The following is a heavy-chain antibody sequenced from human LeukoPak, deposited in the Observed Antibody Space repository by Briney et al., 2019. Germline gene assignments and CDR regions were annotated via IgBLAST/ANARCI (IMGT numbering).Heavy chain of an antibody. D-gene: IGHD5-24*01. V-gene: IGHV3-23*01. CDR1: GLTFSNYA. J-gene: IGHJ4*02. Sequence: PGGSLRPSCAASGLTFSNYAMGWAGQAPGKGLEWVSTISGTGYICDADPVKGRFIISSDNSQNTLYLQLSSLRAADTAVYYCAKFSGYNLGWGFDYWGRGVLVTISS. CDR3: AKFSGYNLGWGFDY. CDR2: ISGTGYI.